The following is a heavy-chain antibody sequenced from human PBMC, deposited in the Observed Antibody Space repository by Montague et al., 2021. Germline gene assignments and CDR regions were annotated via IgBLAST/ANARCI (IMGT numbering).Heavy chain of an antibody. CDR2: INTVGGT. CDR1: GFTFSTYD. V-gene: IGHV3-13*01. D-gene: IGHD3-16*01. Sequence: SLRLSCAASGFTFSTYDMHWVRQPPGKGLEWVSSINTVGGTIYFASVKGRFSISREYANNSLYLQMNSLRADDTAVYYCAREIPGGSYGMDVWGRGTTVTVSS. J-gene: IGHJ6*02. CDR3: AREIPGGSYGMDV.